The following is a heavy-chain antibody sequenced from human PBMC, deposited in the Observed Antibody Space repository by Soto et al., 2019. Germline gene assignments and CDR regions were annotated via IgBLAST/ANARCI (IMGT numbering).Heavy chain of an antibody. D-gene: IGHD6-13*01. Sequence: LGGSLRLSCAASGFTFSSYGMHWVRQAPGKGLEWVAVISYDGSTKYYADSVKGRFTISRDNSKNTLYLQMNSLRAEDTAVYYSARDVGYHRGSLSLDCWGQGTLVTVSS. CDR3: ARDVGYHRGSLSLDC. J-gene: IGHJ4*01. CDR1: GFTFSSYG. V-gene: IGHV3-30*03. CDR2: ISYDGSTK.